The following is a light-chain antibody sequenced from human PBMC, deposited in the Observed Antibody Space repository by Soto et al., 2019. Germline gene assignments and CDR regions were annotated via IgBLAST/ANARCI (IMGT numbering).Light chain of an antibody. CDR3: QQYNNWPWT. CDR1: QGVSSSY. Sequence: EIVLTQSPGTLSLSPGERATLSFSASQGVSSSYLAWYQQKPGQAPRLLIHGATTRATGIPARFSGSGSGTEFTLTISSLQSEDFAVYYCQQYNNWPWTFGQGTKVDI. V-gene: IGKV3-15*01. J-gene: IGKJ1*01. CDR2: GAT.